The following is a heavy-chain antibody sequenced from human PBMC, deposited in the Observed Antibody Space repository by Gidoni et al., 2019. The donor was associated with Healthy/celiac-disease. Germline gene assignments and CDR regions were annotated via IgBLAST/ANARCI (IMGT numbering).Heavy chain of an antibody. J-gene: IGHJ4*02. CDR3: AKDMVVVAATVPDY. D-gene: IGHD2-15*01. Sequence: ELQLLESGGGLVQPVGSLILSCAASRFTFSSYAMSWVRQAPGKGLEWVSAISGSGGSTYYADSVKGRFTISRDNSKNTLYLQMNSLRAEDTAVYYCAKDMVVVAATVPDYWGQGTLVTVSS. CDR1: RFTFSSYA. CDR2: ISGSGGST. V-gene: IGHV3-23*01.